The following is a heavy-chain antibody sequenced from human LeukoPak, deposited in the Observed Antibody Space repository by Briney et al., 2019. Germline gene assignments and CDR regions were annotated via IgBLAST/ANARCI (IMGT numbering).Heavy chain of an antibody. CDR3: AKDIRADHRPMVRGVIRASSGMDV. CDR1: GFTFSSYG. Sequence: GGSLRLSCAASGFTFSSYGMHWVRQAPGKGLEWVAVISYDGSNKYYADSVKGRFTISRDNSKNTLYLQMNSLRAEDTAVYYCAKDIRADHRPMVRGVIRASSGMDVWGQGTTVTVSS. V-gene: IGHV3-30*18. CDR2: ISYDGSNK. J-gene: IGHJ6*02. D-gene: IGHD3-10*01.